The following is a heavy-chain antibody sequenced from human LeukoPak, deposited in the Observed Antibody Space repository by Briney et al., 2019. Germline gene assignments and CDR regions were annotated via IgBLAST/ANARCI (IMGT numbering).Heavy chain of an antibody. CDR1: GGSISSSSYY. CDR2: IYYSGST. D-gene: IGHD3-3*01. V-gene: IGHV4-39*07. CDR3: ARQYYDFWSGPHGDDKYYFDY. Sequence: SETLSLTCTVSGGSISSSSYYWGWIRQPPGKGLEWIGSIYYSGSTYNNPSLKSRVTISVDTSKNQFSLKLSSVTDADTAVYYCARQYYDFWSGPHGDDKYYFDYWGQGTLVTVSS. J-gene: IGHJ4*02.